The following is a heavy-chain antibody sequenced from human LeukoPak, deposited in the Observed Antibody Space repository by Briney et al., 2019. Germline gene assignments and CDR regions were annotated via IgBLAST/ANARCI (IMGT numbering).Heavy chain of an antibody. CDR2: IHYTGGT. Sequence: SETLYLTCAVYGGSISGYYWSWIRQPPGKGLEWVGEIHYTGGTSYNPPLKSRATISIDTSKNQLSLKLSSVTAADTAVYYCARGNILSGYCFDFWGQGALVTVSS. D-gene: IGHD3-9*01. CDR1: GGSISGYY. J-gene: IGHJ4*02. V-gene: IGHV4-34*01. CDR3: ARGNILSGYCFDF.